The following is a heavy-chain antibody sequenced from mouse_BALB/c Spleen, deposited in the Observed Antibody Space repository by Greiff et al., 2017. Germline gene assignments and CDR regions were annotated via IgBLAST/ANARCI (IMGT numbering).Heavy chain of an antibody. Sequence: EVMLVESGGGLVQPGGSLKLSCAASGFTFSSYGMSWVRQTPDKRLELVATINSNGGSTYYPDSVKGRFTISRDNAKNTPYLQMSSLKSEDTAMYYCARDHYGYHFDYWGQGTTLTVSS. J-gene: IGHJ2*01. V-gene: IGHV5-6-3*01. CDR1: GFTFSSYG. D-gene: IGHD1-2*01. CDR3: ARDHYGYHFDY. CDR2: INSNGGST.